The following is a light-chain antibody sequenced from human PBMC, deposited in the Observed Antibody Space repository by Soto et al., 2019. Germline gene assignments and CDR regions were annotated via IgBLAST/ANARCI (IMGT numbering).Light chain of an antibody. Sequence: DIQMTQSPSSLPASVGDRVTITCRASQSITNYLSWYQQRPGKAPKLLIHAASNLQSGVPSRFSGSGSETDFSLTISSLQPEDFATYYCQQYNSYPWTFGQGTKVEIK. CDR2: AAS. CDR3: QQYNSYPWT. J-gene: IGKJ1*01. V-gene: IGKV1-39*01. CDR1: QSITNY.